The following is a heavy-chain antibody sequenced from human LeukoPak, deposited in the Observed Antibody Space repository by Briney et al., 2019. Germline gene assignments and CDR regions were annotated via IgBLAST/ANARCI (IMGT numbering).Heavy chain of an antibody. J-gene: IGHJ4*02. V-gene: IGHV3-15*01. CDR2: IKSKADGGTI. CDR3: TTYYGGD. D-gene: IGHD4-23*01. CDR1: GFTFSNAW. Sequence: GGSLRLSCATSGFTFSNAWMSWVRQAPGKGLEWVGRIKSKADGGTIDYTAPVKGRFTISRDDSKNRLYLQMNSLKTEDTAVYYCTTYYGGDWGQGTLVTVSS.